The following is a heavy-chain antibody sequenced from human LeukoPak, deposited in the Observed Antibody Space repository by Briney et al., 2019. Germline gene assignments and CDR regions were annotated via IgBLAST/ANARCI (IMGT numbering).Heavy chain of an antibody. CDR3: ARSSPGGGSYYYFDY. CDR2: IIPIFGTA. Sequence: ASVKVSCKASGGTFSSYAISWVRQAPGQGLEWMGKIIPIFGTANYAQKFQGRVTMTRDTSTSTVYMELSSLRSEDTAVYYCARSSPGGGSYYYFDYWGQGTLVTVSS. J-gene: IGHJ4*02. V-gene: IGHV1-69*05. CDR1: GGTFSSYA. D-gene: IGHD1-26*01.